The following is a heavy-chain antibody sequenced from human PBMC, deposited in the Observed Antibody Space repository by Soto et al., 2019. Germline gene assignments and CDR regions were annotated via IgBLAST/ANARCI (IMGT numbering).Heavy chain of an antibody. Sequence: QVQLQESGPGLVKPSQTLSLTCTVSGGSISSGGYYWSWIRQHPGKGLEWIGYIYYSGSTYYNPSLKSRVTISVDTSKNQFSLKLSYVTAADTAVYYCARETATPTVTDFDYWGQGTLVTVSS. J-gene: IGHJ4*02. V-gene: IGHV4-31*03. CDR2: IYYSGST. CDR3: ARETATPTVTDFDY. CDR1: GGSISSGGYY. D-gene: IGHD4-17*01.